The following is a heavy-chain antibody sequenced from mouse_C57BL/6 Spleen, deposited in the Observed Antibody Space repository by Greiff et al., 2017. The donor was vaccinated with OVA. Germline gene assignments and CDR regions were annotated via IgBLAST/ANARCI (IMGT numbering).Heavy chain of an antibody. CDR1: GYSFTGYF. CDR3: ARSGVVAPYFDV. Sequence: VQLKESGPELVKPGDSVKISCKASGYSFTGYFMNWVMQSHGKSLEWIGRINPYNGDTFYNQKFKGKATLTVDKSSSTAHMELRSLTSEDSAVYYCARSGVVAPYFDVWGTGTTVTVSS. D-gene: IGHD1-1*01. V-gene: IGHV1-20*01. J-gene: IGHJ1*03. CDR2: INPYNGDT.